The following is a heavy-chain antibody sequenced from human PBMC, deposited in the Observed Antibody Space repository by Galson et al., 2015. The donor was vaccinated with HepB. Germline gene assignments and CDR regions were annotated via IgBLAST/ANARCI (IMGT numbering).Heavy chain of an antibody. J-gene: IGHJ4*02. Sequence: SLRLSCAASGFTFSNAWMSWVRQAPGKGLEWVGRIKSKTDGGTTDYAAPVKGRFTISRDDSKNTLYLQMNSLKTEDTAVYYCTTDRSSGWYARSDKSPRFDYWGQGTLVTVSS. V-gene: IGHV3-15*01. CDR1: GFTFSNAW. D-gene: IGHD6-19*01. CDR2: IKSKTDGGTT. CDR3: TTDRSSGWYARSDKSPRFDY.